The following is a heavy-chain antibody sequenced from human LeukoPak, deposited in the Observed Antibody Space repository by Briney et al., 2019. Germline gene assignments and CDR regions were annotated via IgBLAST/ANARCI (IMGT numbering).Heavy chain of an antibody. J-gene: IGHJ6*03. Sequence: SVKVSCKASGGTFSSYAISWVRQAPGQGLEWMGGIIPIFGTANYAQKFLGRVTITTDESTSTAYMELSSLRSEDTAVYYCARVNLDENSSGWYIYYYYYMDVWGKGTTVTVSS. V-gene: IGHV1-69*05. CDR3: ARVNLDENSSGWYIYYYYYMDV. D-gene: IGHD6-19*01. CDR1: GGTFSSYA. CDR2: IIPIFGTA.